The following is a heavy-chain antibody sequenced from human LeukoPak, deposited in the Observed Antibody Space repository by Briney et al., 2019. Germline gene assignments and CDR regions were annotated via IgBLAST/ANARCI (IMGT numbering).Heavy chain of an antibody. CDR1: GYSFTSYW. CDR3: ARHPQYCSSTSCYYNWFDP. D-gene: IGHD2-2*01. Sequence: GESLKISCKGSGYSFTSYWISWVRQMPGKGLEWMGRIDPSDSYTNYSPSFQGHVTISADKSISTAYLQWSSLKASDTAMYYRARHPQYCSSTSCYYNWFDPWGQGTLVTVSS. CDR2: IDPSDSYT. J-gene: IGHJ5*02. V-gene: IGHV5-10-1*01.